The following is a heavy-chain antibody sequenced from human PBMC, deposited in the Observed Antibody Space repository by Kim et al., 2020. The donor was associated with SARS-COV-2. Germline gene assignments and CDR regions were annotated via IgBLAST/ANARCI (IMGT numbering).Heavy chain of an antibody. CDR3: AREGDYDSSGSSVHGYFDY. D-gene: IGHD3-22*01. J-gene: IGHJ4*02. V-gene: IGHV3-21*01. CDR2: ISSSSSYI. Sequence: GGSLRLSCAASGFTFSSYSMNWVRQAPGKGLEWVSSISSSSSYIYYADSVKGRFTISRDNAKNSLYLQMNSLRAEDTAVYYCAREGDYDSSGSSVHGYFDYWGQGTLVTVSS. CDR1: GFTFSSYS.